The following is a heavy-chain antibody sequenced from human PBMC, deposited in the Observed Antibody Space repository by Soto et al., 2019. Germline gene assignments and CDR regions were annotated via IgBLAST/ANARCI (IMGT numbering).Heavy chain of an antibody. CDR2: IYYSGST. D-gene: IGHD3-16*01. Sequence: QLQLQESGPGLVKPSETLSLTCTVSGGSISSSSYYWGWIRQPPGKGLEWIGSIYYSGSTYYNPTLKSRVTISVDTSKNQFSLKLSSVTAADTAVYYCARQGGEWFDPWGQGTLVTVSS. V-gene: IGHV4-39*01. CDR1: GGSISSSSYY. CDR3: ARQGGEWFDP. J-gene: IGHJ5*02.